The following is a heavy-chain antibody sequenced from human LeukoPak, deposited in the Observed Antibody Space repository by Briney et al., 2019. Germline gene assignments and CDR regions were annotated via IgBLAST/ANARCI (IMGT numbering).Heavy chain of an antibody. CDR2: IKQDGSDK. Sequence: GGSLRLSCAASGFTFSTYCMSWVRQAPGKGPEWVANIKQDGSDKYYVDSVKGRFTISRDNAKNSLFLQMNSLRAEDTAVYYCARVRCSSNSCFPDYWGQGTLVTVSS. CDR1: GFTFSTYC. D-gene: IGHD2-2*01. V-gene: IGHV3-7*01. J-gene: IGHJ4*02. CDR3: ARVRCSSNSCFPDY.